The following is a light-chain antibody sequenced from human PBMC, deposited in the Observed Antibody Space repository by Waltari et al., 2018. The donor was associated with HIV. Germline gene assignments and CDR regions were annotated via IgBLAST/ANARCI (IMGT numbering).Light chain of an antibody. CDR1: SSDVGDYNY. CDR2: KVS. Sequence: QSALTQPASVSGSPGQSITISCIGTSSDVGDYNYVSWYQQHPGKAPKVMIYKVSNRPSGISDRFSGSKSGNTASLTISGLQAEDEADYYCSSYTSRAVSTYVFGTGTKVTVL. CDR3: SSYTSRAVSTYV. J-gene: IGLJ1*01. V-gene: IGLV2-14*01.